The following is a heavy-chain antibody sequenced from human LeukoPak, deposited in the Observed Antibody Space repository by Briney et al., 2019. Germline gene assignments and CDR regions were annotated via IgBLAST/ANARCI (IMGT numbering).Heavy chain of an antibody. CDR3: ATHYSGSYYDFDY. D-gene: IGHD1-26*01. CDR2: ISSNGGSA. V-gene: IGHV3-64*01. CDR1: GFTFSSYA. Sequence: PGGSLRLSCAASGFTFSSYAMHWVRQAPGKGLEYVSAISSNGGSAYYVNSVKGRFTISRDNSKNTLYLQMGSLRAEDMAVYYCATHYSGSYYDFDYWGQGTLVTVSS. J-gene: IGHJ4*02.